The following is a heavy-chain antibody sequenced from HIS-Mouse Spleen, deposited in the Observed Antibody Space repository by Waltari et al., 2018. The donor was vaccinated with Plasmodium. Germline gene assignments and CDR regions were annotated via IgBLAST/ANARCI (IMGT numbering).Heavy chain of an antibody. Sequence: QVQLVESGGGVVQPGRSLRLSCAASGFTFSSYGMHWVRQAQGKGLEWVAFISYDGSNKYYADSLKGRFTISRDNSKNTLYLQMNSLRAEDTAVYYCAKDRRSSSWYVDYWGQGTLVTVSS. J-gene: IGHJ4*02. CDR1: GFTFSSYG. CDR2: ISYDGSNK. V-gene: IGHV3-30*18. D-gene: IGHD6-13*01. CDR3: AKDRRSSSWYVDY.